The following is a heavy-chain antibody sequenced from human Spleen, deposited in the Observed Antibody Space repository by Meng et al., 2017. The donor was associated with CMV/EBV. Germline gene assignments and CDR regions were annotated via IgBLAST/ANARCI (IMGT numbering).Heavy chain of an antibody. CDR3: AAAPARNDFWSGYYPGWFDP. J-gene: IGHJ5*02. V-gene: IGHV4-4*07. CDR1: GGSISSYY. Sequence: QVQLQESGPGLVKPSETLSLTCTVAGGSISSYYWSWIRQPAGKGLEWIGRIYTSGSTNYNPSLKSRVTMSVDTSKNQFSLKLSSVTAADTAVYYCAAAPARNDFWSGYYPGWFDPWGQGPLVTVAS. CDR2: IYTSGST. D-gene: IGHD3-3*01.